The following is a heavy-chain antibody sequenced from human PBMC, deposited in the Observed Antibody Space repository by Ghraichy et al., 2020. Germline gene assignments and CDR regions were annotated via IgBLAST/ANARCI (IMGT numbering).Heavy chain of an antibody. CDR3: AREHQIVGATGGYNWFDP. J-gene: IGHJ5*02. V-gene: IGHV4-59*01. Sequence: SETLSLTCTVSGGSISSYYWSWIRQPPGKGLEWIGYIYYSGSTNYNPSIKSRVTISVDRSKNQFSLKLSAVTAADTAVYYCAREHQIVGATGGYNWFDPWVQGTLVTVSS. CDR1: GGSISSYY. D-gene: IGHD1-26*01. CDR2: IYYSGST.